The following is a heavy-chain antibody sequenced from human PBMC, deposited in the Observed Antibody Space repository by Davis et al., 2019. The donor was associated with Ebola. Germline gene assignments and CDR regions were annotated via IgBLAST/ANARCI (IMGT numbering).Heavy chain of an antibody. Sequence: SETLSLTCAVYGGSFSGYYWSWIRQPPGKGLEWIGYIYYSGSTNYNPSLKSRVTISVDTSKNQFSLKLSSVTAADTAVYYCARGYSYVNDYWGQGTLVTVSS. J-gene: IGHJ4*02. CDR3: ARGYSYVNDY. V-gene: IGHV4-59*01. CDR2: IYYSGST. CDR1: GGSFSGYY. D-gene: IGHD5-18*01.